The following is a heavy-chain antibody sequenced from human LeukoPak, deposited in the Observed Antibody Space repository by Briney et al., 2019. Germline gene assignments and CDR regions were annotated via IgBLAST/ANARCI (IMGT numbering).Heavy chain of an antibody. D-gene: IGHD3-22*01. CDR2: INPNSGGT. V-gene: IGHV1-2*06. CDR1: GYTFTGYY. Sequence: ASVKVSCKASGYTFTGYYMHWVRQAPGQGLEWMGRINPNSGGTNYARKFQGRVTMTRDTSISTAYMELSRLRSDDTAVYYCARGGDYYYDSSGYLWGQGTLVTVSS. CDR3: ARGGDYYYDSSGYL. J-gene: IGHJ4*02.